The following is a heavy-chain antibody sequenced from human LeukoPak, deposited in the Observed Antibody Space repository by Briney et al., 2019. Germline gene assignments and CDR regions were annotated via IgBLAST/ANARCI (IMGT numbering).Heavy chain of an antibody. D-gene: IGHD3-22*01. Sequence: GGSLRLSCAASGFIFSSYWMSCVCHAPGKGLEWVANIKQDGGEKYFVDSVKGRFTISRDNAKNSLYLQMNSLRAEDTAVYYCALKAYYYDSSGYLDYWGQGTLVTVSS. V-gene: IGHV3-7*01. CDR2: IKQDGGEK. CDR3: ALKAYYYDSSGYLDY. J-gene: IGHJ4*02. CDR1: GFIFSSYW.